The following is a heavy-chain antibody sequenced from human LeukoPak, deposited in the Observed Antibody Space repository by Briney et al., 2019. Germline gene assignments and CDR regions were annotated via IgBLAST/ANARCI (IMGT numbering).Heavy chain of an antibody. Sequence: SETLSLTCAVYGGSFSGYYWSWIRQPPGKGLEWIGEINHSGSTNYNPSLKSRVTISVDTSKNQFSLKLSSVTAADTAVYYCASQWGWGSYYGYWGRGTLVTVSS. CDR3: ASQWGWGSYYGY. CDR1: GGSFSGYY. D-gene: IGHD3-16*01. J-gene: IGHJ4*02. CDR2: INHSGST. V-gene: IGHV4-34*01.